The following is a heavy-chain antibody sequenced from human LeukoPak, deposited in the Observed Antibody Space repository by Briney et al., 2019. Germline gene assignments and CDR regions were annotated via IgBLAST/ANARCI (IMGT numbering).Heavy chain of an antibody. D-gene: IGHD2-2*01. Sequence: PGRSLRLSCAPSGIALSRYGMHWVRQAPGKGLEWVAIISYDGSNKYYADSVKGRFTISRDNSKNTLYLQMSSLRAEDTAVYYCAKDLVPATAHEYYYYGMDVWGQGTTVTVSS. CDR2: ISYDGSNK. CDR1: GIALSRYG. J-gene: IGHJ6*02. CDR3: AKDLVPATAHEYYYYGMDV. V-gene: IGHV3-30*18.